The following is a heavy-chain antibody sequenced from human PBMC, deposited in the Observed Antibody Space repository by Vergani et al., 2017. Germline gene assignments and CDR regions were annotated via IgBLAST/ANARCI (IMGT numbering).Heavy chain of an antibody. CDR2: IYYSGST. CDR3: ARARRRGEYYYYGMDV. CDR1: GGSISSSSYY. Sequence: QLQLQESGPGLVKPSETLSLTCTVSGGSISSSSYYWGWIRQPPGKGLEWIGSIYYSGSTYYNPSLKSRVTISVDTSKNQFSLKLSSVTAADTAVYYCARARRRGEYYYYGMDVWGQGTTVTVSS. J-gene: IGHJ6*02. V-gene: IGHV4-39*07.